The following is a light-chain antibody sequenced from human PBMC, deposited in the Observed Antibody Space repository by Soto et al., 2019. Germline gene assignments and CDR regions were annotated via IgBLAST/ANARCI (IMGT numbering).Light chain of an antibody. J-gene: IGKJ1*01. Sequence: DIPMTQSPSTLSASVGHRVTITCRASQSISSWLAWYQQKPGKAPKLLIYKASSLESGVPSRFSGSGAGTEFTLTIRSLQPDDFATYYCQQYNDYPWTVGQGTKVQIK. V-gene: IGKV1-5*03. CDR1: QSISSW. CDR3: QQYNDYPWT. CDR2: KAS.